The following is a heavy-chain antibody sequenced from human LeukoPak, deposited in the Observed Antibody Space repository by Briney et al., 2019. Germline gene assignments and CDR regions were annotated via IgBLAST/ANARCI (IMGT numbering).Heavy chain of an antibody. J-gene: IGHJ3*02. V-gene: IGHV1-18*04. Sequence: ASVKVCCKASGYTFTSYGISWVRQAPGQGLEWMGWISANNGYTNYAQKLQGRVTMTTATSTTTAYMELTSLTSDDTAVYYCARDEHYYGSGTYYRRASTFDIWGQGTMVTVSS. CDR3: ARDEHYYGSGTYYRRASTFDI. CDR2: ISANNGYT. D-gene: IGHD3-10*01. CDR1: GYTFTSYG.